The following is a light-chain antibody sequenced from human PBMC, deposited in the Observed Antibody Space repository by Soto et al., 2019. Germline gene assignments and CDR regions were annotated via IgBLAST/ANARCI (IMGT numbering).Light chain of an antibody. CDR3: QQANSFPRT. V-gene: IGKV1D-12*01. J-gene: IGKJ5*01. CDR1: QGISNW. CDR2: AAS. Sequence: DIQMTQSPSSVSASVGVRVTITCRASQGISNWLAWYQQKPGEAPKLLIYAASSLQGGVPTRFSGSGSGTDFTLTISSLQPEDFATYYCQQANSFPRTFGQGTRLEIK.